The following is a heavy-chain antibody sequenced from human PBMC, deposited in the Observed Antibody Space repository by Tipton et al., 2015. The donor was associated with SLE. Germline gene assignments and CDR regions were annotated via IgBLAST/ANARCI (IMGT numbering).Heavy chain of an antibody. D-gene: IGHD2-15*01. CDR3: AREEGSGGGILDY. CDR2: VYDSGST. Sequence: TLSLTCTVSGGSMIAYYWSWIRQSTGKGLEWIGCVYDSGSTNYNPSLKSRVTVSIDTSKNQFSLTLSSVTAADTALYYCAREEGSGGGILDYWGQGILVTVSS. CDR1: GGSMIAYY. J-gene: IGHJ4*02. V-gene: IGHV4-59*12.